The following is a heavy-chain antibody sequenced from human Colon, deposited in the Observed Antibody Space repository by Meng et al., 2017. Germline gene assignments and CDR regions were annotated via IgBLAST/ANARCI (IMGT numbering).Heavy chain of an antibody. V-gene: IGHV1-18*04. CDR1: GYTFNSHG. D-gene: IGHD2-8*01. J-gene: IGHJ1*01. Sequence: SVKVSCTASGYTFNSHGFSWARLAPGQGLEWMGWLSTYSVNTKYAQKFQGRLSLTSETPTKTAYMELRYLTSDESAIYYCARGTNEYFQHWGQGTRVTVSS. CDR2: LSTYSVNT. CDR3: ARGTNEYFQH.